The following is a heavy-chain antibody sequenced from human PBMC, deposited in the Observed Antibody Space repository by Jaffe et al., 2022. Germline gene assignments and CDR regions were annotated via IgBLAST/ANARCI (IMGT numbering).Heavy chain of an antibody. D-gene: IGHD2-15*01. J-gene: IGHJ3*02. CDR1: GSKFSTYG. CDR3: AKFNGQDTRDDAFEI. V-gene: IGHV3-23*01. CDR2: ISHSADDT. Sequence: EVQLLESGGGLVQPGGSLRLSCAASGSKFSTYGMSWVRQAAGKGLEWVSSISHSADDTYHAYSVKGRFTISRDNSKNMLYLQMNSLRVEDTALYYCAKFNGQDTRDDAFEIWGQGTMVTVSS.